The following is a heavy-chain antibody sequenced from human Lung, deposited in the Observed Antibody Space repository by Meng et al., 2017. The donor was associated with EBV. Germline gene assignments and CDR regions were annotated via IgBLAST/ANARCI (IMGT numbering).Heavy chain of an antibody. J-gene: IGHJ4*02. D-gene: IGHD1-7*01. V-gene: IGHV6-1*02. CDR2: TYYRSKCYN. CDR1: GDTVSSTSAA. CDR3: ASSRPLAGNWNYHY. Sequence: QVPPPGPGLGQVHPAQTLSLTCSSYGDTVSSTSAAWNWIRQSPSRGLEWLARTYYRSKCYNDYAVYVQIRITTNPDTSKNQLSLQLNSVTPEDTAVYYCASSRPLAGNWNYHYWGQGTLVTVSS.